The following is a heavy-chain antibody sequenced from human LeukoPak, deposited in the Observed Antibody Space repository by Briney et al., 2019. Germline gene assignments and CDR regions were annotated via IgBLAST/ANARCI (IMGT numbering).Heavy chain of an antibody. CDR2: INHNSGGT. CDR3: ARATSTAATDGRDSY. V-gene: IGHV1-2*02. D-gene: IGHD2-15*01. Sequence: ASVKVSCKASGYTFTGYYMHWVRQAPGQGLVWMGWINHNSGGTNYAQKFQGRVTMTRDTSISTAYMELSRLRSDDTAVYYCARATSTAATDGRDSYWGQGTLVTVSS. CDR1: GYTFTGYY. J-gene: IGHJ4*02.